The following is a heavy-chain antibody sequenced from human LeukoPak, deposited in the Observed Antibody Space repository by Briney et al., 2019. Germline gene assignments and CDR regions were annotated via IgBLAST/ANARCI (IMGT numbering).Heavy chain of an antibody. CDR3: ARLARGNRYGPYDY. J-gene: IGHJ4*02. Sequence: KPSETLSLTCTVSGGSISGYYWSWIRQPPGEGLEWIGYIYDSGSTDYNPSFRSRVTVSVDTSKNQFSLKLSSVTAADTAVYYCARLARGNRYGPYDYWGQGTLVTVSS. V-gene: IGHV4-59*08. CDR1: GGSISGYY. CDR2: IYDSGST. D-gene: IGHD5-18*01.